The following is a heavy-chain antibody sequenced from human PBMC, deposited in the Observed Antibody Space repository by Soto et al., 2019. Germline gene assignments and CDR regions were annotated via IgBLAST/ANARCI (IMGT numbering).Heavy chain of an antibody. Sequence: EVHLLESGGGVVQPGKSLKISCATSGFAFSDYPMTWVRQPPGQGLEWVSGISASGEKPYYADSVKGGFTISRDNPKNTLSLQMKSLRVEDTGIYYCAKLEWLEFGGDYWGQGTLVTVSS. CDR2: ISASGEKP. D-gene: IGHD6-19*01. V-gene: IGHV3-23*01. J-gene: IGHJ4*02. CDR3: AKLEWLEFGGDY. CDR1: GFAFSDYP.